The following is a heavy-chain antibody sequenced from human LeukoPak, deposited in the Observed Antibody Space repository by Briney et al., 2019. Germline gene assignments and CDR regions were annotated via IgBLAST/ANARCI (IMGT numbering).Heavy chain of an antibody. J-gene: IGHJ6*02. CDR3: ARSSTTYGVDV. CDR1: GGTFSSYA. V-gene: IGHV3-53*01. Sequence: SCKASGGTFSSYAISWVRQAPGKGLEWVSVIYSGGSTYYADSVKGRFTISRDNSKNTLYLQMNSLRAEDTAVYYCARSSTTYGVDVWGQGTTVTVSS. D-gene: IGHD4-11*01. CDR2: IYSGGST.